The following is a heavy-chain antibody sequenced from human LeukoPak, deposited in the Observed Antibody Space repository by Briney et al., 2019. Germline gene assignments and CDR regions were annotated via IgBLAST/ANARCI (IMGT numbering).Heavy chain of an antibody. CDR3: AKVKVGATIDY. J-gene: IGHJ4*02. D-gene: IGHD1-26*01. CDR1: GFTVRSYA. Sequence: GGSLRLSCVASGFTVRSYAMNWVRQAPGKGLEWVSGISESGVGTNYADSVKGRFTTSRDNSKNTLYLQMNSLRAEDTAVYYCAKVKVGATIDYWGQGTLVTVSS. CDR2: ISESGVGT. V-gene: IGHV3-23*01.